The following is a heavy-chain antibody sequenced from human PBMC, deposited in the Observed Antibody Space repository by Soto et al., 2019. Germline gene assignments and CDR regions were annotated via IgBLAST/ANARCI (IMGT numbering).Heavy chain of an antibody. CDR1: GYTFTSYG. CDR2: ISAYNGNT. V-gene: IGHV1-18*01. CDR3: ARDSQEGSYSSSWYRVDWLDP. Sequence: ASVKVSCKASGYTFTSYGISWVRQAPGQGLEWMGWISAYNGNTNYAQKLQGRVTMTTDTSTSTAYMELRSLRSDDKAVYYCARDSQEGSYSSSWYRVDWLDPSGQGTMLTVYS. D-gene: IGHD6-13*01. J-gene: IGHJ5*02.